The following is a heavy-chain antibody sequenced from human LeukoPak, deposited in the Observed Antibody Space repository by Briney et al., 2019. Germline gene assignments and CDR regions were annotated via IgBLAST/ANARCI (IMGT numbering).Heavy chain of an antibody. Sequence: SETLSLTCTVSGGSIISTDDYWGWIRQPPGKGPEWIGSIYYTGSTYRNPSLKSRVTISEDPSKNQFSLKLRSVTAADTAVYYCAREDGTAMDNAFDIWSQGTMVTVSS. J-gene: IGHJ3*02. CDR2: IYYTGST. CDR3: AREDGTAMDNAFDI. V-gene: IGHV4-39*07. CDR1: GGSIISTDDY. D-gene: IGHD5-18*01.